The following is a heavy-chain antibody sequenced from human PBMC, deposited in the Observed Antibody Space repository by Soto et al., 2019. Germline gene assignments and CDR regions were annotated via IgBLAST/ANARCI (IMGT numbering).Heavy chain of an antibody. V-gene: IGHV3-33*01. D-gene: IGHD3-22*01. CDR3: ARDRFYYDSSGSLEY. Sequence: QVQLVESGGGVVQPGRSLRLSCAASGFTFSGYGMHWVRQAPGKGLEWVAIIWYDGSNEYYAGSVKGRFTISRDNSKNALYLQMNTLRAEERAVHYCARDRFYYDSSGSLEYWGQGTLVTVSS. J-gene: IGHJ4*02. CDR1: GFTFSGYG. CDR2: IWYDGSNE.